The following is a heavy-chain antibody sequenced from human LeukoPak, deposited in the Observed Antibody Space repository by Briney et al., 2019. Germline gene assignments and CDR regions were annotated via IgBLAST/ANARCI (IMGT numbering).Heavy chain of an antibody. CDR2: INPSGGST. V-gene: IGHV1-46*01. J-gene: IGHJ6*02. Sequence: ASVKVSCKASGYTFTSYYMHWVRQAPGQGLECMGIINPSGGSTSYAQKFQGRVTMTRDTSTSTVYMELSSLRSEDTAVYYCARVPQCGGDCYYYGMDVWGQGTTVTVSS. CDR1: GYTFTSYY. D-gene: IGHD2-21*01. CDR3: ARVPQCGGDCYYYGMDV.